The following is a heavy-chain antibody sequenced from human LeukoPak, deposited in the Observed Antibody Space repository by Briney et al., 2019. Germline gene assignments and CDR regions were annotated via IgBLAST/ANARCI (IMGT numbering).Heavy chain of an antibody. D-gene: IGHD2-2*01. CDR2: INPNSGGT. V-gene: IGHV1-2*02. J-gene: IGHJ4*02. Sequence: ASVKVPCKASGYTFTGYYMHWVRQAPGQGLEWMGWINPNSGGTNYAQKFQGRVTMTRDTSISTAYMELSRLRSDDTAVYYCGSSLDIVVVPAAPDYWGQGTLVTVSS. CDR3: GSSLDIVVVPAAPDY. CDR1: GYTFTGYY.